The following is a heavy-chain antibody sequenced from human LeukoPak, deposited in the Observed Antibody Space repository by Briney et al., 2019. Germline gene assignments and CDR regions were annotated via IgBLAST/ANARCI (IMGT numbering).Heavy chain of an antibody. V-gene: IGHV1-69*01. CDR3: ARRAVGNSHYYYMDV. Sequence: GSSVKVSCKASGGTFSSYAISWVRQAPGQGLEWMGGIIPIFGTANYAQKFQGRVTITADESTSTAYMELSSLRSEDTAVYYCARRAVGNSHYYYMDVWGRGTTVTVSS. CDR1: GGTFSSYA. CDR2: IIPIFGTA. D-gene: IGHD6-19*01. J-gene: IGHJ6*03.